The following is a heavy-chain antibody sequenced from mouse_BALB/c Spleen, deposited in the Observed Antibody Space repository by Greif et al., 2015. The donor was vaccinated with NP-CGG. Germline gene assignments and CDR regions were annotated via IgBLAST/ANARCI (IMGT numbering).Heavy chain of an antibody. CDR3: ARREGTGTFAY. J-gene: IGHJ3*01. CDR1: GYTFTSYW. CDR2: INPSTGYT. D-gene: IGHD4-1*01. Sequence: VQRVESGAELAKPGASVKMSCKASGYTFTSYWMHWVKQRPGQGLEWIGYINPSTGYTEYNQKFKDKATLTADKSSSTAYMQLSSLTSEGSAVYYCARREGTGTFAYWGQGTLVTVSA. V-gene: IGHV1-7*01.